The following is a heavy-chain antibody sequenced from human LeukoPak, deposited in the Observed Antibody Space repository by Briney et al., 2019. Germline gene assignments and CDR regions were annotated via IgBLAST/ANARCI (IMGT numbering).Heavy chain of an antibody. V-gene: IGHV3-33*08. J-gene: IGHJ4*02. CDR2: IWYDGSNK. CDR1: GFTFSSYG. D-gene: IGHD3-10*01. Sequence: GGSLRLSCAASGFTFSSYGMHWVRQAPGKGLEWVAVIWYDGSNKYYADSVKGRFTISRDNSKNTLYLQMNSLRAEDTAVYYCAREGSVLWFGELLFHFDYWGQGTLVTVSS. CDR3: AREGSVLWFGELLFHFDY.